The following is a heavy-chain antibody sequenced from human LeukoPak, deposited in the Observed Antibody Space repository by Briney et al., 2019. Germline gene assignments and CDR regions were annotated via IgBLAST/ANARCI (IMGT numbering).Heavy chain of an antibody. D-gene: IGHD3-22*01. CDR2: IYHSGST. J-gene: IGHJ2*01. CDR3: ARVGANYYDSSGYPRRGYFDL. V-gene: IGHV4-30-2*01. Sequence: SQTLSLTCAVSGGSISSGGYSWSWLRQPPGRGLEWIGYIYHSGSTYYNPSLKSRVTISVDRYKNQFSLKLSSVTAADTAVYYCARVGANYYDSSGYPRRGYFDLWGRGTLVTVSS. CDR1: GGSISSGGYS.